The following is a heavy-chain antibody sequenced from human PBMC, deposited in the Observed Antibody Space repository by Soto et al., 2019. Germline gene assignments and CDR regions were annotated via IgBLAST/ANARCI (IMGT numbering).Heavy chain of an antibody. CDR3: ARVRPYDGAGIAFDY. CDR2: ISCDGSNK. Sequence: QVQLVESGGGVVQPGRSLRLSCAASGFTFSSYAMHWVRQAPGKGLEWVAVISCDGSNKYYADSVKGRFTISRDNSKNTLYQQMNSQRAEGKAGYYCARVRPYDGAGIAFDYWGQGTLVTVSS. CDR1: GFTFSSYA. V-gene: IGHV3-30-3*01. J-gene: IGHJ4*02. D-gene: IGHD3-10*01.